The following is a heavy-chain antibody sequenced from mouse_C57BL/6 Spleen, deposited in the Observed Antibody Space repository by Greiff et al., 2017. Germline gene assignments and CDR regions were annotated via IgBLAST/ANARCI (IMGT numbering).Heavy chain of an antibody. V-gene: IGHV1-50*01. CDR3: ARLDRVFDY. CDR1: GYTFTSYW. CDR2: IDPSDSYT. Sequence: QVQLQQPGAELVKPGASVKLSCKASGYTFTSYWMQWVKQRPGQGLEWIGEIDPSDSYTNYNQKFKGKATLTVDTSSSTAYMQLSSLTSEDSAVYYCARLDRVFDYWGQGTTLTVSS. J-gene: IGHJ2*01.